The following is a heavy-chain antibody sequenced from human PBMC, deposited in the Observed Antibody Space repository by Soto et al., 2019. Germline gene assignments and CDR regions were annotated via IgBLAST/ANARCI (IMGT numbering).Heavy chain of an antibody. J-gene: IGHJ3*02. Sequence: QVQLQESGPGLVKPSGTLSLTCTVSNASISSRKWWTWVRQTPGKGLEWIGEIYHSGSINHNPSLQSRVTMSVDKSNNQFSLKMTSVTAADTAVYYCATKFGELLADAFAIWGQGTVVTVSS. D-gene: IGHD3-10*01. CDR1: NASISSRKW. V-gene: IGHV4-4*02. CDR3: ATKFGELLADAFAI. CDR2: IYHSGSI.